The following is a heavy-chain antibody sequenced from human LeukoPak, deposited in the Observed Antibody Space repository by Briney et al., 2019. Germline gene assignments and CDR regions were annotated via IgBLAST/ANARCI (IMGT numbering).Heavy chain of an antibody. CDR2: NHHSGST. D-gene: IGHD3-22*01. CDR1: GYSISSGYY. V-gene: IGHV4-38-2*02. Sequence: SETLSLTCTVSGYSISSGYYWGWIRQPPGKGLEWIGSNHHSGSTDDNPSLKSRVTISVDTSKNQFSLRLSSVTAADTAVYYCAQSGDSSGYTDAFDIWGQGTMVTVSS. CDR3: AQSGDSSGYTDAFDI. J-gene: IGHJ3*02.